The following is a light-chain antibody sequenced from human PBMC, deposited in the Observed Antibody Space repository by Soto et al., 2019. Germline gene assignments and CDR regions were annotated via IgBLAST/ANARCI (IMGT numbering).Light chain of an antibody. V-gene: IGKV3-20*01. Sequence: EIVLTQSPGTLSLSPGERATLSCRASQSVSSSYLAWYQQKPGQAPRLLIYGASNRATGIPDRFIDRESGTDFTLTISSLEREDFAVYYCQQYGSSPLFTFGPGTKVDIK. CDR2: GAS. J-gene: IGKJ3*01. CDR1: QSVSSSY. CDR3: QQYGSSPLFT.